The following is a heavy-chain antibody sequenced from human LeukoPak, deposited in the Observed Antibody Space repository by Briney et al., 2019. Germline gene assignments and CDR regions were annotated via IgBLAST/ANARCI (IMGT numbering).Heavy chain of an antibody. J-gene: IGHJ4*02. Sequence: SETLSLTCTVSGGSISSYYWSWIRQPPGKGLEWIGYIYYSGSTNYNPSLKSRVTISVDTSKNQFSLKLSSVTAADTAVYYCARGGYSYAHYYFDYWGQGTLVTVSS. V-gene: IGHV4-59*12. D-gene: IGHD5-18*01. CDR3: ARGGYSYAHYYFDY. CDR1: GGSISSYY. CDR2: IYYSGST.